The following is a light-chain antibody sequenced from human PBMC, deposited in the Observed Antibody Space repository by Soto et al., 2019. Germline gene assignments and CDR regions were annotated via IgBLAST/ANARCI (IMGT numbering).Light chain of an antibody. CDR2: GAS. CDR3: QQHGNSPRT. CDR1: QNITNNY. V-gene: IGKV3-20*01. Sequence: EIVLTQSPGTLALSPGEIATLPCRASQNITNNYVAWYQHKPGQAPRLLIYGASSRATGIPVRFNGSGSGTDFTLTISRLEPEDFAVYYCQQHGNSPRTFGQGTKVEIK. J-gene: IGKJ1*01.